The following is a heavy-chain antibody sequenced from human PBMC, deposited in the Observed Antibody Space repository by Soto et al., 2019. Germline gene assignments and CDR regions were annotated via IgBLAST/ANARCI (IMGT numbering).Heavy chain of an antibody. CDR2: ISSSSSYI. Sequence: PGGSLRLSCAAPGFTFSSYSMNWVRQAPGKGLEWVSSISSSSSYIYYADSVKGRFTISRDNAKNSLYLQMNSLRAEDTAVYYCARVYGSSSLGGPDYWGQGTLVTVSS. D-gene: IGHD6-6*01. J-gene: IGHJ4*02. CDR3: ARVYGSSSLGGPDY. CDR1: GFTFSSYS. V-gene: IGHV3-21*01.